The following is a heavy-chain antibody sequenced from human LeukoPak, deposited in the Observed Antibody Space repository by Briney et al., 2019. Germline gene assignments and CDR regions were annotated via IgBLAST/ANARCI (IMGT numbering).Heavy chain of an antibody. CDR3: ARVNPGAGTNWFDP. CDR1: GGSISSSSYY. Sequence: SETLSLTCTVSGGSISSSSYYWGWIRQPPGKGLEWIGSIYYSGSTYYHPSLKSRVTISVDTAKNQFSLKLSSVTAADTAVYYCARVNPGAGTNWFDPWGQGTLVTVSS. CDR2: IYYSGST. J-gene: IGHJ5*02. V-gene: IGHV4-39*07. D-gene: IGHD6-13*01.